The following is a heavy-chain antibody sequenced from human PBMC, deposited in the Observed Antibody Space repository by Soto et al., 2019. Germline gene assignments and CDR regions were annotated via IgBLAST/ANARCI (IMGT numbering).Heavy chain of an antibody. J-gene: IGHJ4*02. D-gene: IGHD3-10*01. CDR1: GGTLSSYS. Sequence: QVQLVQSGAELQKPGSSVTVSCKAPGGTLSSYSFSWVRQAPGHGLEWMGGIIPIFGTADYAQKFQGRFTITPEKSTSTGYMQLSSLTSEDTAVDYCATDPYSGSNSGGYFDYWGQGTLVTVSS. CDR3: ATDPYSGSNSGGYFDY. V-gene: IGHV1-69*06. CDR2: IIPIFGTA.